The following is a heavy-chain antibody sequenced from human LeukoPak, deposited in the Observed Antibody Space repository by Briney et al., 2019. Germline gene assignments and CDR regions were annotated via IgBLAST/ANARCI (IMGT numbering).Heavy chain of an antibody. CDR1: GFTFSSYG. J-gene: IGHJ4*02. Sequence: PGRSLRLSCAAPGFTFSSYGMHWVRQAPGKGLEWVAVIWHDGSNKYYADSVKGRFTISRDNSKNTLYLQMNSLRAEDTAVYYCAREGDSGSYYDNRYFDYWGQGTLVTVSS. CDR2: IWHDGSNK. V-gene: IGHV3-33*01. D-gene: IGHD1-26*01. CDR3: AREGDSGSYYDNRYFDY.